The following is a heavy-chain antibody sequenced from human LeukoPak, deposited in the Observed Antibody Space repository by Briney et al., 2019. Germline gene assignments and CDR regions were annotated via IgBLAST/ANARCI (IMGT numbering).Heavy chain of an antibody. D-gene: IGHD3-16*01. CDR3: ASGGGYAFDI. CDR2: IYSSGST. Sequence: GGSLRLSCAASGFTVRSNFMTWVRQAPGKGLECLSVIYSSGSTYYADSVKGRFIISRDNSKNTLFLQTNSLRAEDTAVYYCASGGGYAFDIWGQGTMVTVSS. V-gene: IGHV3-53*01. J-gene: IGHJ3*02. CDR1: GFTVRSNF.